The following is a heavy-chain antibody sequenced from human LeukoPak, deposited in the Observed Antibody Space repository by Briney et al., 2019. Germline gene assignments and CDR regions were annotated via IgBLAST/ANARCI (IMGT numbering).Heavy chain of an antibody. J-gene: IGHJ4*02. V-gene: IGHV4-38-2*02. D-gene: IGHD2-8*02. Sequence: SETLSLTCAVSGYSINDGYFWAWLRQPPGKGLGWIATLHHPDITHYNPSLDSRVTISLDRSKNHFSLRLISVTAADTAIYYCAREGGHQLLPPTWTHTGIFDFWGQGSLVTVSS. CDR3: AREGGHQLLPPTWTHTGIFDF. CDR2: LHHPDIT. CDR1: GYSINDGYF.